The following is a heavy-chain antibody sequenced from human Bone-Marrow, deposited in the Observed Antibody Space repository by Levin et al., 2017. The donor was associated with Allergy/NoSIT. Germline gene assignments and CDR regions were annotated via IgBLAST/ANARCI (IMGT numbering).Heavy chain of an antibody. CDR3: AQRGSWAGNNWDTGYLDY. V-gene: IGHV2-5*02. D-gene: IGHD1-1*01. Sequence: SGPTLVKPTQTLTLTCTFSGFSLSSYGVGVGWIRQPPGKALEWLAVIYWDDDKRYSPSLKSRLTISKDTSKDQVVLTMTNLDTVDTATYYCAQRGSWAGNNWDTGYLDYWGQGTLVTVST. J-gene: IGHJ4*02. CDR1: GFSLSSYGVG. CDR2: IYWDDDK.